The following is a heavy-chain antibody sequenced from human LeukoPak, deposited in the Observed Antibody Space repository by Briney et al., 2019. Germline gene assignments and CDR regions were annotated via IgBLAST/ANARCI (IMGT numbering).Heavy chain of an antibody. Sequence: PGGSLRLSCAASGFTFRDYDMHWVRQPTGKGLEWVSAIGTAGDTYYPASVRGRFTMSRENAKNSLYLQMNSLTAGDTAVYYCARGSGTSYDYWGQGILVIVSS. CDR2: IGTAGDT. V-gene: IGHV3-13*01. CDR1: GFTFRDYD. J-gene: IGHJ4*02. D-gene: IGHD1-26*01. CDR3: ARGSGTSYDY.